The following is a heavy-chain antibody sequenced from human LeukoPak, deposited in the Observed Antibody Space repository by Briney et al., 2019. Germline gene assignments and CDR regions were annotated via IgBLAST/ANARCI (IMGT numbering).Heavy chain of an antibody. D-gene: IGHD2-8*01. J-gene: IGHJ4*02. V-gene: IGHV3-23*01. CDR2: ISGSGGST. CDR1: GFTFSSYA. CDR3: AKDIGPYCTNGVCFTFDY. Sequence: GGSLRLSCAASGFTFSSYAMSWVRQAPGKGLEWVSAISGSGGSTYYADSVKGRFTISRDNSKNTLYLQMNSLRAEDTAVYYCAKDIGPYCTNGVCFTFDYWGQGTLVTVSS.